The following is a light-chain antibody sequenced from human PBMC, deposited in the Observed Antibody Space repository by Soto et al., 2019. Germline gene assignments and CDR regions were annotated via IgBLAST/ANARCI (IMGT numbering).Light chain of an antibody. CDR3: QRLGT. CDR1: QSVSSSY. J-gene: IGKJ1*01. Sequence: EIVLTQSPGTLSLSPGERATLSCRASQSVSSSYLAWYQQKPGQAPRLLIYGASNSATGIPDRFSGSGSGTDFTLTISRLEPEDFAVYYCQRLGTFGQGTKVEI. V-gene: IGKV3-20*01. CDR2: GAS.